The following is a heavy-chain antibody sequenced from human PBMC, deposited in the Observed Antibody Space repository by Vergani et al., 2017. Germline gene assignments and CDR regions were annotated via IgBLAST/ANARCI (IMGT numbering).Heavy chain of an antibody. CDR1: GYSFTSYW. CDR3: ASPVPAASYYGMDV. Sequence: EVQLVPSGAEVKTPGESLRISCKGSGYSFTSYWISWVRQMPGKDLEWMGRIDPSDSYTNYSPSFQGNVTISADKSISTAYLQWSSLQASDTAMYYCASPVPAASYYGMDVWGQGTTVTVSS. D-gene: IGHD2-2*01. J-gene: IGHJ6*02. CDR2: IDPSDSYT. V-gene: IGHV5-10-1*03.